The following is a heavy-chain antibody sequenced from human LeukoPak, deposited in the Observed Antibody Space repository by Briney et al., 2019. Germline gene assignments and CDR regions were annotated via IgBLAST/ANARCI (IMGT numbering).Heavy chain of an antibody. CDR3: ARGLRVAQFDY. J-gene: IGHJ4*02. CDR1: GGALSSYY. D-gene: IGHD2-15*01. CDR2: IYYSGRT. Sequence: SETLSLTCTVSGGALSSYYWSWVPHPPGKGLEWSGDIYYSGRTNYNPSLTSRVTLSVDTSNNHFSLNLSSVAAADTAVYYCARGLRVAQFDYWGQGTLVTVSS. V-gene: IGHV4-59*01.